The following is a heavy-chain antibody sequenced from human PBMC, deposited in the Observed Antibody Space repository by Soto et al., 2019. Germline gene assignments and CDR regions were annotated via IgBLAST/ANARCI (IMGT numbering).Heavy chain of an antibody. CDR3: VPGSSGAVGEDR. D-gene: IGHD1-26*01. CDR2: ISESGGTT. CDR1: GVTFIHHA. Sequence: EVQLLQSGGGLVQPGGSLRLSCEASGVTFIHHAMTWVHQAAGKGLEWVSSISESGGTTYYADSVKGRFTISRDNPKNTLFLQMNSLRAEDTAVYYCVPGSSGAVGEDRWGQGTLVTVSS. J-gene: IGHJ5*02. V-gene: IGHV3-23*01.